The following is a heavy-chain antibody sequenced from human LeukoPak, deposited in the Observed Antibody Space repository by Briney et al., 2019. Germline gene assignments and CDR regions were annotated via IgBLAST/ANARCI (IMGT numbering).Heavy chain of an antibody. CDR3: VKRPAALYTFDY. D-gene: IGHD2-2*01. J-gene: IGHJ4*02. V-gene: IGHV3-9*01. Sequence: PGGSLRLSCAASGFTFDDYAMHLVRQAPGKGLEWVSGISWNSGSIGYADSVKGRFTISRDDARNSLYLQMNSLRAEDTAVYYCVKRPAALYTFDYWGQGTLVTVSS. CDR2: ISWNSGSI. CDR1: GFTFDDYA.